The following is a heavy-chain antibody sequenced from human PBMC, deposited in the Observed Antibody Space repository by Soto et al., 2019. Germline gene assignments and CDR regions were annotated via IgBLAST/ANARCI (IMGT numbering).Heavy chain of an antibody. CDR2: IYYSGST. CDR1: GGSISSYY. D-gene: IGHD3-10*01. J-gene: IGHJ6*02. CDR3: ARDLGTDYYGSDRFGGMDV. Sequence: LCLTCTVSGGSISSYYWSWIRQPPGKGLEWIGYIYYSGSTNYNPSLKSRVTISVDTSKNQFSLKLSSVTAADTAVYYCARDLGTDYYGSDRFGGMDVWGQGTTVTVSS. V-gene: IGHV4-59*01.